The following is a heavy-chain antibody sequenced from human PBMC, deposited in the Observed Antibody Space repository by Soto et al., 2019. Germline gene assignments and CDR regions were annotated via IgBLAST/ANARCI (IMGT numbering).Heavy chain of an antibody. J-gene: IGHJ4*02. Sequence: PGESLKISCKGSGYRFSSYWIGWVRQMPGKGLEWMGIIYPDDSDIRYSPSFQGQVTISVDTSISTAYLQWSSLKAPDTAMYYCARGERFMSAAGNRPFDYWGQGTLVTVSS. CDR3: ARGERFMSAAGNRPFDY. V-gene: IGHV5-51*01. CDR1: GYRFSSYW. D-gene: IGHD6-13*01. CDR2: IYPDDSDI.